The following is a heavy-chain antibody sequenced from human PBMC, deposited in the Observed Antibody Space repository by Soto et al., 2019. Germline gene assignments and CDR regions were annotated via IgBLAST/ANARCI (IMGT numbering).Heavy chain of an antibody. CDR2: IRSKAYGGTT. D-gene: IGHD2-2*01. CDR1: GFTFGDYA. J-gene: IGHJ4*02. CDR3: TRDESNAGIVVVPAAIIY. V-gene: IGHV3-49*03. Sequence: GGSLRLSCTASGFTFGDYAMSWFRQAPGKGLEWVGFIRSKAYGGTTEYAASVKGRFTISRDDSKSIAYLQMNSLKTEDTAVYYCTRDESNAGIVVVPAAIIYWGQGTLVTVSS.